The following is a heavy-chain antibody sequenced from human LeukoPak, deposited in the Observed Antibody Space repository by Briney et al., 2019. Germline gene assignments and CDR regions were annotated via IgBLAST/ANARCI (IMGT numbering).Heavy chain of an antibody. D-gene: IGHD3-16*02. CDR3: AKGISGEDYRLFF. CDR2: IYSGGST. Sequence: GGSLRLSCAASGFTVSSNYMSWVRQAPGKGLEWVSVIYSGGSTYYADSVKGRFTISRDNSKNTLYLQMNSLRPEDTAVYYCAKGISGEDYRLFFWGQGALVTVSS. CDR1: GFTVSSNY. V-gene: IGHV3-53*05. J-gene: IGHJ4*02.